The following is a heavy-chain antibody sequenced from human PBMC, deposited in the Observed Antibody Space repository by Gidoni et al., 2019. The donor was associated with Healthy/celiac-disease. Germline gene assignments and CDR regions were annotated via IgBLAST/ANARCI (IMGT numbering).Heavy chain of an antibody. Sequence: EVHLVESGGGLVQPGWSLRLSCPASGFTFVDYAMHWVRQASGKGLEWVSRISWSSGTIGYADSVKGRFTISRDNAKNSLYLQMNSLRAEDTALYYCAKDMSTITATAIGYWGQGTLVTVSS. CDR3: AKDMSTITATAIGY. V-gene: IGHV3-9*01. CDR2: ISWSSGTI. D-gene: IGHD6-13*01. J-gene: IGHJ4*02. CDR1: GFTFVDYA.